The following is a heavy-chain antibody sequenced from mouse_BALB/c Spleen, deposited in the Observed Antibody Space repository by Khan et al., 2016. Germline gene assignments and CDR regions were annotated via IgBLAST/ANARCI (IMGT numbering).Heavy chain of an antibody. CDR2: INPDSSTI. CDR3: ARLHYYGRFAY. CDR1: GFDFSRYW. V-gene: IGHV4-1*02. J-gene: IGHJ3*01. Sequence: EVKLLESGGGLVQPGGSLTLSCAASGFDFSRYWMSWVRQAPGKGLEWIGEINPDSSTINYTPSLKDKFIISRDNAKNTLYLQMSKVRSEDTALYYCARLHYYGRFAYWGQGTLVTVSA. D-gene: IGHD1-2*01.